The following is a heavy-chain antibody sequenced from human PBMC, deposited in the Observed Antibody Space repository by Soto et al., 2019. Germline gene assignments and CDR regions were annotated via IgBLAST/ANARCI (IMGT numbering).Heavy chain of an antibody. D-gene: IGHD5-18*01. CDR1: GGSISSGGYY. Sequence: PSETLSLTCTVSGGSISSGGYYWSWIRQPPGKGLEWIGYIYHSGSTYYNPSLKSRVTISVDTSKNQFSLKLSSVTAADTAVYYCARSGYSYGPNPLLYWGQGTLVTVSS. J-gene: IGHJ4*02. CDR3: ARSGYSYGPNPLLY. V-gene: IGHV4-30-2*05. CDR2: IYHSGST.